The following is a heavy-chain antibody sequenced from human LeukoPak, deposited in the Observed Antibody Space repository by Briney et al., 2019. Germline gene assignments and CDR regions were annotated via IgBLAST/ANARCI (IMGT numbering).Heavy chain of an antibody. CDR3: AKDLWDIVVVPAAMGIYFDY. Sequence: PGGSLRLSCAASGFTFSSYAMSWVRQAPGKGLEWVSAISGSGGSTYYADSVKGRFTISRDNSKNTLYLQMNSLRAEDTAVYYCAKDLWDIVVVPAAMGIYFDYWGQGTLVTVSS. CDR1: GFTFSSYA. J-gene: IGHJ4*02. V-gene: IGHV3-23*01. D-gene: IGHD2-2*01. CDR2: ISGSGGST.